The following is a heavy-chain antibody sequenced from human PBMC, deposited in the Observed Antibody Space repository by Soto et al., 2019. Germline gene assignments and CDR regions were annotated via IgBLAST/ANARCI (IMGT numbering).Heavy chain of an antibody. CDR2: ISYDGSNK. D-gene: IGHD3-22*01. CDR1: GFTFSSYA. CDR3: ARDASFTMIVVVYYFDY. V-gene: IGHV3-30-3*01. Sequence: XESLRLSCAASGFTFSSYAMHWVRQAPGKGLEWVAVISYDGSNKYYADSVKGRFTISRDNSKNTLYLQMNSLRAEDTAVYYCARDASFTMIVVVYYFDYWGQGTLVTVSS. J-gene: IGHJ4*02.